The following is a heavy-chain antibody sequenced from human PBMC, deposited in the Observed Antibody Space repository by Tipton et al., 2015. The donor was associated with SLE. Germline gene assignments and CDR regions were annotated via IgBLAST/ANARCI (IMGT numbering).Heavy chain of an antibody. CDR3: TRMTCSGGTCPDEY. J-gene: IGHJ4*02. D-gene: IGHD2-15*01. CDR2: ISSSGITT. Sequence: SLRLSCAVSGFTFSSYSMDWVRQAPGKGLEWVAYISSSGITTHYADSVKGRFTISEDNAKNSLYLQMNGLKTEDTAVYYCTRMTCSGGTCPDEYWGQGTLVTVSS. CDR1: GFTFSSYS. V-gene: IGHV3-48*01.